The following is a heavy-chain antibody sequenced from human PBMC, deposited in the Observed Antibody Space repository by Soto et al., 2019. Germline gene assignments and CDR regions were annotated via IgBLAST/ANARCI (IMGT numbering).Heavy chain of an antibody. CDR1: GFTFSSYG. D-gene: IGHD5-12*01. J-gene: IGHJ3*02. V-gene: IGHV3-33*01. CDR3: ARGGYDLYAFDI. CDR2: IWYDGSNK. Sequence: HPGGSLRLSCAASGFTFSSYGMHWVRQAPGKGLEWVAVIWYDGSNKYYADSVKGRFTISRDNSKNTLYLQMNSLRAEDTAVYYCARGGYDLYAFDIWGQGTMVTVSS.